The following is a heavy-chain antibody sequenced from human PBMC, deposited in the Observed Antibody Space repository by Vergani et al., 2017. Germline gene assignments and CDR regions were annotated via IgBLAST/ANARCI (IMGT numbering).Heavy chain of an antibody. CDR1: FDSIRNLY. V-gene: IGHV4-59*11. D-gene: IGHD6-19*01. CDR3: ASDTHSGQRADR. J-gene: IGHJ5*02. Sequence: QVQLQESGPGLVKSSETLSLTCSVSFDSIRNLYCNWIRQPPEKGLEWIGSIPYSENTNYNPSLKTRVTISVDTSKNQFSLTLTSVTAADTAVYYCASDTHSGQRADRWGQGILVTVTS. CDR2: IPYSENT.